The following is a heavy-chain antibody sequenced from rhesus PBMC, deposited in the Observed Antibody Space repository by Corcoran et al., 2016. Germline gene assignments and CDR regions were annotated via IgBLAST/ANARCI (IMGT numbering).Heavy chain of an antibody. CDR1: GFPFVAYA. Sequence: EVQLVESGGGVVQPGGSLRLSCAASGFPFVAYAIHWVRQAPGKGLVGVSGISWSADSTYYSDSVKGRVTISRDNTKNSLYLQMGSLRAEDTALYYCAKDNVRSSLSGMVDDWGQGVLVTVSS. D-gene: IGHD6-13*01. CDR2: ISWSADST. J-gene: IGHJ4*01. CDR3: AKDNVRSSLSGMVDD. V-gene: IGHV3-201*01.